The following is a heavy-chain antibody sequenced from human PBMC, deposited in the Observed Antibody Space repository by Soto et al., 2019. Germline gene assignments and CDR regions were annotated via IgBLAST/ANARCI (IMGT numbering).Heavy chain of an antibody. CDR3: ARDSVPDIVLVPAVHYYYYGMDV. CDR2: IYHSGST. V-gene: IGHV4-4*02. CDR1: GGSISSSNW. Sequence: PSETLSLTCAVSGGSISSSNWWSWVRQPPGKGLEWIGEIYHSGSTNYNPSLKSRVTISVDKSKNQFSLKLSSVTAADTAVYYCARDSVPDIVLVPAVHYYYYGMDVWGQGTTVTVSS. J-gene: IGHJ6*02. D-gene: IGHD2-2*01.